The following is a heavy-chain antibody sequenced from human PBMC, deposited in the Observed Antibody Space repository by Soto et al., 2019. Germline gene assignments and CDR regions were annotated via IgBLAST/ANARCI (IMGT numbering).Heavy chain of an antibody. CDR3: ARPLFAGYYYYGMDV. Sequence: ASVKVSCKASGYTFTGYYMHWVRQAPGQGLEWMGWINPNSGGTNYAQKFQGRVTMTRDTSISTAYMELSRLRSDDTAVYYCARPLFAGYYYYGMDVWGQGTTVTVS. CDR1: GYTFTGYY. J-gene: IGHJ6*02. D-gene: IGHD6-13*01. CDR2: INPNSGGT. V-gene: IGHV1-2*02.